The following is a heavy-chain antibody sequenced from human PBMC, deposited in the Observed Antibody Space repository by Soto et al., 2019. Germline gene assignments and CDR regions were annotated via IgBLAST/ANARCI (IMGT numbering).Heavy chain of an antibody. CDR1: GGSISTVDYW. V-gene: IGHV4-30-4*01. CDR3: ARGPSGDKVDS. CDR2: IYDGGRT. J-gene: IGHJ4*02. Sequence: QVQLQESGPGLVKPSQTLSLTCTVSGGSISTVDYWWSWIRQSPDMGLEWIGHIYDGGRTYNNPSLDGRVTMSVDTSKRQLSLTLSSVSAADTAVYYCARGPSGDKVDSWGQGTLVTVSS. D-gene: IGHD7-27*01.